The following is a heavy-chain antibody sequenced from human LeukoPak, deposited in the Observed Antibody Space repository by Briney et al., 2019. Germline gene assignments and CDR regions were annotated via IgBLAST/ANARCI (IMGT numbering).Heavy chain of an antibody. CDR3: AKARRTVTKSSGYFDY. V-gene: IGHV3-23*01. Sequence: PGGSLRLSCAASGITFSSYAMSWVRQAPGKGLEWVSAISGSGDSTYYADSVKGRFTISRDNSKNTLYLQMNSLRAEDTAVYYCAKARRTVTKSSGYFDYWGQGTLVTVSS. CDR1: GITFSSYA. D-gene: IGHD4-17*01. CDR2: ISGSGDST. J-gene: IGHJ4*02.